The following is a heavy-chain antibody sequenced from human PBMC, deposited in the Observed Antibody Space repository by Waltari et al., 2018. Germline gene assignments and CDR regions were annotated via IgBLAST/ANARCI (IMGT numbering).Heavy chain of an antibody. CDR3: ATGVIAAAANWYFDL. CDR1: VGTFRSYA. Sequence: QVQLVQSGAEVKKPGSSVKVSCKASVGTFRSYAISWVRQAPGQGLEWMGRIIPIFGTANYAQKFQGRVTITADKSTSTAYMELSSLRSEDTAVYYCATGVIAAAANWYFDLWGRGTLVTVSS. D-gene: IGHD6-13*01. CDR2: IIPIFGTA. V-gene: IGHV1-69*08. J-gene: IGHJ2*01.